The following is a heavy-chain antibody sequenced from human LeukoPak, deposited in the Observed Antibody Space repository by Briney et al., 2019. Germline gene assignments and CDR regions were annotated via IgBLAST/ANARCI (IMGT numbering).Heavy chain of an antibody. CDR3: AKHSHDLWSAVDY. V-gene: IGHV3-23*01. Sequence: GGSLRLSCSASGFTFSSYAMTWVRQAPGKGLEWVSTFSGSGGSTYYAESVKGRFTISRDNSRDTLDLQVNSLRAEDMAVYYCAKHSHDLWSAVDYWGQGTLVTVSS. J-gene: IGHJ4*02. CDR2: FSGSGGST. CDR1: GFTFSSYA. D-gene: IGHD3-3*01.